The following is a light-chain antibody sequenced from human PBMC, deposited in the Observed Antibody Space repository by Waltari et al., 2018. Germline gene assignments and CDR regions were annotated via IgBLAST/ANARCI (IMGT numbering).Light chain of an antibody. Sequence: QSALTQPPSASGSPGQSVTISCTGTSSDVGGYNYVSWYQQHPGKAPNPMSYEVSKRPAGGPDRFSGSKSGNTASLTVSGLQAEDEADYYCSSYAGNNNYVFGTGTKVTVL. CDR1: SSDVGGYNY. CDR2: EVS. CDR3: SSYAGNNNYV. V-gene: IGLV2-8*01. J-gene: IGLJ1*01.